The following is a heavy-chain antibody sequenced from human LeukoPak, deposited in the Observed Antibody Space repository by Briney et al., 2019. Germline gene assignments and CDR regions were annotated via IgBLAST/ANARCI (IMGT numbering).Heavy chain of an antibody. CDR2: ISTSSSYV. J-gene: IGHJ6*03. CDR1: GFTFSSYW. CDR3: ARRSPPYYMDV. Sequence: GGSLRLSCAASGFTFSSYWMNWVRQAPGKGLEWVSSISTSSSYVHYADSVKGRFTISRDNAKNSLYLQMSSLRAEDTAVYYCARRSPPYYMDVWGKGTTVTVSS. V-gene: IGHV3-21*01. D-gene: IGHD1-14*01.